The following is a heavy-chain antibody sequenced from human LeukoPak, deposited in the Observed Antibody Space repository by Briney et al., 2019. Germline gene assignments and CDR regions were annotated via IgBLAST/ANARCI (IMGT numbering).Heavy chain of an antibody. CDR1: GFTFSSYG. CDR2: ISYDGSNK. J-gene: IGHJ6*02. V-gene: IGHV3-30*18. CDR3: AKVSERAYYYYGMDV. Sequence: GSLRLSCAASGFTFSSYGMHWVRQAPGKGLEWVAVISYDGSNKYYADSVKGRFTISRDNSKNTLYLQMNSLRAEDTAVYYCAKVSERAYYYYGMDVWGQGTTVTVSS.